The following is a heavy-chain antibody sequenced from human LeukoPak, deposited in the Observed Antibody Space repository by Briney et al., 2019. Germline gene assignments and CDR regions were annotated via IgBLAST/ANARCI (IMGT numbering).Heavy chain of an antibody. CDR1: GFTFSSYG. V-gene: IGHV3-33*01. Sequence: GRSLRLSCAASGFTFSSYGMHWVRQAPGKGLEWVAVIWYDGSNKYYADSVKGRFTISRDNSKNTLYLQMNSLRAEDTAVYYCARVPAAAGRANYYYYYSMDVRGQGTTVTVSS. CDR3: ARVPAAAGRANYYYYYSMDV. D-gene: IGHD6-13*01. J-gene: IGHJ6*02. CDR2: IWYDGSNK.